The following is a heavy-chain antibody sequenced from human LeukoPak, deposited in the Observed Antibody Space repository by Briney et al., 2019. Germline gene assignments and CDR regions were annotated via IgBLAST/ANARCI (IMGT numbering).Heavy chain of an antibody. CDR2: ISAYNGNT. Sequence: ASVKVSCTASGYTFTSYGISWVRQAPGQGLDWMGWISAYNGNTNYAQKLHGRVTMTTATSTSTAYMELRGLRSDDTAVYYCARKAVPRITSCYDYWGQGTLVTVSS. V-gene: IGHV1-18*01. CDR3: ARKAVPRITSCYDY. J-gene: IGHJ4*02. CDR1: GYTFTSYG. D-gene: IGHD2-2*01.